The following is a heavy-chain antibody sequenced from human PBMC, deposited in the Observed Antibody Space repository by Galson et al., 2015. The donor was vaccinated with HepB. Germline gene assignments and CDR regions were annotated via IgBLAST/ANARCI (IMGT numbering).Heavy chain of an antibody. D-gene: IGHD3-10*01. J-gene: IGHJ4*02. Sequence: SLRLSCAASGFTFSNAWMSWVRQAPGKGLEWVGRIKSKTDGGTTDYAAPVKGRFTISRDDSKNTLYLQMNSLKTEDTAVYYCTTDVDISYYYGSGSRNWGQGTLVTVSS. CDR2: IKSKTDGGTT. CDR1: GFTFSNAW. CDR3: TTDVDISYYYGSGSRN. V-gene: IGHV3-15*01.